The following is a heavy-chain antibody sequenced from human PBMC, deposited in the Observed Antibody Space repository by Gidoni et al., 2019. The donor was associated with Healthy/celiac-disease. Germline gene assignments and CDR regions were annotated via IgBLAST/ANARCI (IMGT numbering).Heavy chain of an antibody. V-gene: IGHV3-30*01. CDR2: ISYDGSNK. D-gene: IGHD3-22*01. Sequence: QVQLVESGGGVVQPGRSLRLSCAASGFTFSSYAMHWVRQAPGKGLEWVAVISYDGSNKYYADYVKGRFTISRDNSKNTLYLQMNSLRAEDTAVYYCARDPHYDSSGTIDYWGQGTLVTVSS. CDR3: ARDPHYDSSGTIDY. CDR1: GFTFSSYA. J-gene: IGHJ4*02.